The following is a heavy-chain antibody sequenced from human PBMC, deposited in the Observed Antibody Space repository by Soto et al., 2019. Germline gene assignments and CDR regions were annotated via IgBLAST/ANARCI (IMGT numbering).Heavy chain of an antibody. CDR3: ARVAARAYYYYYMDV. D-gene: IGHD6-6*01. Sequence: TSETLSLTCAVYGGSFSGYYWSWIRQPPGKGLEWIGEINHSGSTNYNPSLKSRVTISVDTSKNQFSLKLSSVTAADTAVYYCARVAARAYYYYYMDVWGKGTTVTVSS. CDR1: GGSFSGYY. CDR2: INHSGST. V-gene: IGHV4-34*01. J-gene: IGHJ6*03.